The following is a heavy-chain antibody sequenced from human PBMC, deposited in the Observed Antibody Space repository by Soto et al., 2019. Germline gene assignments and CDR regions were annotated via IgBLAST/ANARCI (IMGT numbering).Heavy chain of an antibody. CDR3: ARDLAKGGGSAGFDY. CDR2: INPKSGGT. Sequence: ASVKVSCKASGYTFTRYCISWVRQAPGQGLEWMGWINPKSGGTMYPQKFQGRVTMTWDTSISTAYMALTRLRSDDTAVYYCARDLAKGGGSAGFDYWGQGTLVTVSS. CDR1: GYTFTRYC. V-gene: IGHV1-2*02. D-gene: IGHD1-26*01. J-gene: IGHJ4*02.